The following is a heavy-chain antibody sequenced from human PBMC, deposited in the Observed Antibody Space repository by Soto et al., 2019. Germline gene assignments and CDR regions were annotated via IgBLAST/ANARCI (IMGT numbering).Heavy chain of an antibody. CDR3: ASPRIAFYNWFDP. J-gene: IGHJ5*02. V-gene: IGHV4-39*01. CDR1: GGSISSSSYY. D-gene: IGHD3-3*02. CDR2: IYYSGST. Sequence: QLQLQESGPGLVKPSETLSLTCTVSGGSISSSSYYWGWIRQPPGKGLEWIGSIYYSGSTYYNPSLTRRGTIPVDTSKNQFSLKLGSVPAADTAVYYCASPRIAFYNWFDPWCQGTLVTVSS.